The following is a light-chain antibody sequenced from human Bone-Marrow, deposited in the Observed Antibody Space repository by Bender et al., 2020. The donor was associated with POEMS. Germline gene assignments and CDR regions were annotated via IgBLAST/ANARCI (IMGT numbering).Light chain of an antibody. CDR3: SSYSSSSTLVV. Sequence: QSALTQPDSVSGSPGQSITISCTGTSSDVGYYQHVSWYQQHPGKAPKLIIYDVSNRPSGVSDRFFGSKSGNTASLSISGLQAEDEADYHCSSYSSSSTLVVFGGGTKLTVL. CDR2: DVS. V-gene: IGLV2-14*01. CDR1: SSDVGYYQH. J-gene: IGLJ2*01.